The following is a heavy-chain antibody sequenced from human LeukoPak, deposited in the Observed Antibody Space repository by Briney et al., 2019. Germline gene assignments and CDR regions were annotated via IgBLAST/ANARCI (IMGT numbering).Heavy chain of an antibody. CDR2: IRYDGSNK. Sequence: RSGGSLRLSCAASGFTFSSYGMHWVRQAPGKGLEWVAFIRYDGSNKYYADSVKVRFTISRDNSKNTLYLQMNSLRAEETAVYYCAKDSRYCSSTSCFLARYYYYYYMDVWGKGTTVTISS. J-gene: IGHJ6*03. CDR1: GFTFSSYG. CDR3: AKDSRYCSSTSCFLARYYYYYYMDV. V-gene: IGHV3-30*02. D-gene: IGHD2-2*01.